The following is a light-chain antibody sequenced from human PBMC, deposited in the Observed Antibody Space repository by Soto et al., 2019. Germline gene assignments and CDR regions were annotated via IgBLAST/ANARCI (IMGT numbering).Light chain of an antibody. Sequence: IVLTQSPATLSLSPGERATLSCRASQSLINFVAWYQHKPGQPPRLLIYDASKRATGIPTRFSGSGSGTDFTLTISSLQPEDFAVYYCQQRSIWPDAFGQGTRLEI. CDR1: QSLINF. J-gene: IGKJ5*01. CDR3: QQRSIWPDA. CDR2: DAS. V-gene: IGKV3-11*01.